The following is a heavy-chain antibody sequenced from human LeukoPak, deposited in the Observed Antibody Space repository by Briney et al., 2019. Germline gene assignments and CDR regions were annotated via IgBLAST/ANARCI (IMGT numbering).Heavy chain of an antibody. V-gene: IGHV3-9*01. Sequence: GGSLRLSCAASGFTFDDYAMHWVRQAPGKGLEWVSGISWNSGGIGYADSVKGRFTISRDNAKNSLYLQMNSLRAEDTALYYCAKDIVATIRVSCFDYWGQGTLVTVSS. D-gene: IGHD5-12*01. J-gene: IGHJ4*02. CDR1: GFTFDDYA. CDR2: ISWNSGGI. CDR3: AKDIVATIRVSCFDY.